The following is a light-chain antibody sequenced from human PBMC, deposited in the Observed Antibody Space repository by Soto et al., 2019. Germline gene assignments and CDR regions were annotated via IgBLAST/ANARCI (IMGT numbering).Light chain of an antibody. CDR3: QQRSNWPLT. CDR1: QSVSIY. V-gene: IGKV3-11*01. J-gene: IGKJ4*01. Sequence: EIVLTQSPATLSLSPGERATLSCRASQSVSIYLAWYQQKPGQAPRLLIYDASNRATGIPARFSGSGSATDFTLTISSLEPEDFAVYYCQQRSNWPLTFGGGTKVEIK. CDR2: DAS.